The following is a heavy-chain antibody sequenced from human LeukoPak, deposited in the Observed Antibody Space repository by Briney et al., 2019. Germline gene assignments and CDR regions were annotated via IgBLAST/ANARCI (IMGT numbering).Heavy chain of an antibody. CDR1: GFSVREIY. CDR3: ARGYVGAAGRFDS. J-gene: IGHJ4*02. V-gene: IGHV3-66*01. Sequence: WGSLRLSCAASGFSVREIYMNWVRQGPGKGLEWRSVIYGGGTIFYADSVKGRFSISRDDSQNTLYLQLNSLRVEDTAIYYCARGYVGAAGRFDSWGQGTLVTVSS. CDR2: IYGGGTI. D-gene: IGHD6-13*01.